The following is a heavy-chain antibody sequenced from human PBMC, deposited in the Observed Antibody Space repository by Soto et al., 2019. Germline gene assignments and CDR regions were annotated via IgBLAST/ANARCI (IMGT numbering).Heavy chain of an antibody. CDR1: GGTFSSYA. CDR2: IIPIFGTA. D-gene: IGHD5-12*01. V-gene: IGHV1-69*13. CDR3: ASLMATIRTRGAFDI. J-gene: IGHJ3*02. Sequence: GASVKVSCKASGGTFSSYAISWVRQAPGQGLEWMGGIIPIFGTANYAQKFQGRVTITADESTSTAYMELSSLRSEDTAVYYCASLMATIRTRGAFDIWGQGTMVTVSS.